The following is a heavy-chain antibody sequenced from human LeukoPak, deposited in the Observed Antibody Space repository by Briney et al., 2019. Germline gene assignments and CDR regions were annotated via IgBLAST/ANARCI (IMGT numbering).Heavy chain of an antibody. D-gene: IGHD2-8*01. CDR2: IRDKGYGHAT. V-gene: IGHV3-73*01. J-gene: IGHJ5*02. CDR3: TTPNEGNWFDP. CDR1: GFTFSSYG. Sequence: GRSLRLSCAASGFTFSSYGMHWVRQAPGKGLEWVGRIRDKGYGHATAYAASVKGRFTLSRDDSKNTAYLQMNSLKTEDTALYYCTTPNEGNWFDPWGQGTLVTVSS.